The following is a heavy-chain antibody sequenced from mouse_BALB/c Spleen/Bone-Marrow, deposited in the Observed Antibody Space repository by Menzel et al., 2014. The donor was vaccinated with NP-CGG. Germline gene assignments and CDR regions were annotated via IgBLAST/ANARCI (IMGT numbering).Heavy chain of an antibody. CDR3: ARVGYGNYSYYFDY. Sequence: VHLVESGPGLVAPSQSLSITCTVSGFSLTGFGVNWVRQPPGKGLEWLGIIWGDGNTDYNSALKSRLTISKDSSKGQVFLKMTSLQTDDTARYYCARVGYGNYSYYFDYWGQGTTLTVSS. D-gene: IGHD2-1*01. CDR1: GFSLTGFG. CDR2: IWGDGNT. J-gene: IGHJ2*01. V-gene: IGHV2-6-7*01.